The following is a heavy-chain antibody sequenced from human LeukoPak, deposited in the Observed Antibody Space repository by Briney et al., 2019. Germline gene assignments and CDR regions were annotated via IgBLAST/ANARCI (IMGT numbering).Heavy chain of an antibody. CDR1: GGSISSGGYY. CDR2: IYYSGST. D-gene: IGHD5-24*01. Sequence: SETLSLTCTVSGGSISSGGYYWSWIRQHPGKGLEWIGYIYYSGSTYYNPSLKSRVTLSVDTSKNQFSLKLSSVTAADTAVYYCARSSRRLQWEGYYYYYYYMDVWGKGTTVTVSS. J-gene: IGHJ6*03. V-gene: IGHV4-31*03. CDR3: ARSSRRLQWEGYYYYYYYMDV.